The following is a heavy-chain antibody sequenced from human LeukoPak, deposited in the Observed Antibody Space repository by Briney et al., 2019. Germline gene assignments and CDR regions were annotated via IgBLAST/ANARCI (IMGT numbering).Heavy chain of an antibody. Sequence: SETLSLTCTVSGGSISSSSYYWGWIRQPPGKGLEWIGSIYYSGSTYYNPSLKSRVTISVDTSKNQFSLKLSSVTAADTAVYYCARESSSGWFDYWGQGTLVTVSS. CDR1: GGSISSSSYY. J-gene: IGHJ4*02. V-gene: IGHV4-39*07. CDR2: IYYSGST. D-gene: IGHD6-19*01. CDR3: ARESSSGWFDY.